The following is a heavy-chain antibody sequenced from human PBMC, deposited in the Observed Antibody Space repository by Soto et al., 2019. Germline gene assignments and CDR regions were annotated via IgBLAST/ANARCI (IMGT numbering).Heavy chain of an antibody. CDR2: IKQDGSEK. J-gene: IGHJ6*02. CDR1: GFTSSSYW. Sequence: GGSLRLSCAASGFTSSSYWMSWVRQAPGKGLEWVANIKQDGSEKYYVDSVKGRFTISRDNAKNSLYLQMNSLRAEDTAVYYCARDYSSSWFYYYYYGMAVRGQGTTVTVSS. CDR3: ARDYSSSWFYYYYYGMAV. V-gene: IGHV3-7*05. D-gene: IGHD6-13*01.